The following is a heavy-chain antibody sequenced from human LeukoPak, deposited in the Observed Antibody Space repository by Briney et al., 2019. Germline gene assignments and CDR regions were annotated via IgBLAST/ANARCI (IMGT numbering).Heavy chain of an antibody. CDR2: MNPNSGNT. Sequence: GASVKVSCKASGYTFTSYDINWVRQATGQGLEWMGWMNPNSGNTGCAQKFQGRVTMTRNTSISTAYMELSSLRSEDTAVYYCATSPSYYYDSSGYPDYWGQGTLVTVSS. V-gene: IGHV1-8*01. CDR3: ATSPSYYYDSSGYPDY. CDR1: GYTFTSYD. J-gene: IGHJ4*02. D-gene: IGHD3-22*01.